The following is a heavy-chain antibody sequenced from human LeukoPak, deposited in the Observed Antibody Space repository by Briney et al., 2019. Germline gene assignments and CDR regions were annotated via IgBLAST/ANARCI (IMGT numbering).Heavy chain of an antibody. CDR1: GYTFTSYY. CDR3: ARQYSDILTGYHRGELYWYFDL. Sequence: ASVKVSCKASGYTFTSYYMHWVRQAPGQGLEWMGIINPSGGSTSYAQKFQGRVTMTRDMSTSTVYMELSSLRSEDTAVYYCARQYSDILTGYHRGELYWYFDLWGRGTLVTVSS. D-gene: IGHD3-9*01. CDR2: INPSGGST. J-gene: IGHJ2*01. V-gene: IGHV1-46*01.